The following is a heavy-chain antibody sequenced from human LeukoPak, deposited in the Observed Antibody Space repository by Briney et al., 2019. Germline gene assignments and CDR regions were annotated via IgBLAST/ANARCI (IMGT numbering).Heavy chain of an antibody. V-gene: IGHV3-21*01. Sequence: PGGSLRLSCAASGFTFSSYSMNWVRQAPGKGLGWVSSISSSSSYIYYADSVKGRFTISRDNAKNSLYLQMNSLRAEDTAVYYCARTTADYYYMDVWGKGTTVTVSS. D-gene: IGHD1-1*01. CDR2: ISSSSSYI. CDR1: GFTFSSYS. CDR3: ARTTADYYYMDV. J-gene: IGHJ6*03.